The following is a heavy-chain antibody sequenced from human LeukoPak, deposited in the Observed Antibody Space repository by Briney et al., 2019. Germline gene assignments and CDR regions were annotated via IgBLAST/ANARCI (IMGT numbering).Heavy chain of an antibody. CDR1: GYTFTGYY. V-gene: IGHV1-2*06. CDR3: ATVPKYSSSSYYFDD. Sequence: ASVKVSCKASGYTFTGYYMHWVRQATGQGLEWMGRINPNSGGTNYAQKFQGRGTMTRDTSISTAYMELSRLRSDDTALYYCATVPKYSSSSYYFDDWGQGTLVTVSS. D-gene: IGHD6-13*01. J-gene: IGHJ4*02. CDR2: INPNSGGT.